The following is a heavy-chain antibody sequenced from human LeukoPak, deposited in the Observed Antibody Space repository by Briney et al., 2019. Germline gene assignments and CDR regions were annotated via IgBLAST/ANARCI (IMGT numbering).Heavy chain of an antibody. CDR2: IIPILGIA. CDR1: GGTFSIYA. J-gene: IGHJ5*02. V-gene: IGHV1-69*04. CDR3: ARIIAAAGSLGWFDP. D-gene: IGHD6-13*01. Sequence: SVNVSCKASGGTFSIYAISWVRQPPGQGLEWKGRIIPILGIANYAQKFQGRVTITADKSTSTAYMELSSLRSEDTAVYYCARIIAAAGSLGWFDPWGQGTLVTVSS.